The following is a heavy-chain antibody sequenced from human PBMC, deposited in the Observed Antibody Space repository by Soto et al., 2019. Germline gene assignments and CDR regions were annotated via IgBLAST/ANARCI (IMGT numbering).Heavy chain of an antibody. CDR2: ISYDGSNK. V-gene: IGHV3-30*18. CDR3: AKVRRDGYNRYYFDY. J-gene: IGHJ4*02. D-gene: IGHD5-12*01. Sequence: VAVISYDGSNKYYADSVKGRFTISRDNSKNTLYLQMNSLRAEDTAVYYCAKVRRDGYNRYYFDYWGQGTLVTVSS.